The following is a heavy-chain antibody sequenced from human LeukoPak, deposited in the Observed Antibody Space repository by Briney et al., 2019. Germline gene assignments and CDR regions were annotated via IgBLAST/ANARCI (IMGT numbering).Heavy chain of an antibody. CDR3: ASSSGFCGGDCYVPVY. Sequence: ASVKVSCKASGGTFSSYAISWVRQAPGQGLEWMGRIIPIFGTANYAQKFQGRVTITTDESTSTAYMELSSLRSEDTAVYYCASSSGFCGGDCYVPVYWGQGTLVTVSS. CDR2: IIPIFGTA. V-gene: IGHV1-69*05. J-gene: IGHJ4*02. CDR1: GGTFSSYA. D-gene: IGHD2-21*02.